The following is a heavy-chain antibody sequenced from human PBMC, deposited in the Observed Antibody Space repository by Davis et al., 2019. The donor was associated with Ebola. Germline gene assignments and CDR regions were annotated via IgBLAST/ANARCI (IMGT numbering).Heavy chain of an antibody. Sequence: SVKVSCKASGGMFDNYVFTWVRQAPGQGLEWVGGIIPLFGTTNYAQKFQDRVTITADISTRTAYMELSSLRSDDTAVYFCARYCSGGSCSSESLDYWGQGTLVTVPS. CDR2: IIPLFGTT. J-gene: IGHJ4*02. CDR3: ARYCSGGSCSSESLDY. CDR1: GGMFDNYV. V-gene: IGHV1-69*06. D-gene: IGHD2-15*01.